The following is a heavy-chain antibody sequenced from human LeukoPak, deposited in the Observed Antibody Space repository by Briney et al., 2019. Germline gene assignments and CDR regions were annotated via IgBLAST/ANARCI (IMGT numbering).Heavy chain of an antibody. Sequence: GGSLRLSCVASGFTVGTNYMSWIRQAPGKGLEWVSDIYGGGDTYYADSVKGRFTISRDNAKNSLYLQMNSLKTEDTAVYYCTTDLHYWGQGTLVTVSS. V-gene: IGHV3-53*01. CDR2: IYGGGDT. CDR3: TTDLHY. CDR1: GFTVGTNY. J-gene: IGHJ4*02.